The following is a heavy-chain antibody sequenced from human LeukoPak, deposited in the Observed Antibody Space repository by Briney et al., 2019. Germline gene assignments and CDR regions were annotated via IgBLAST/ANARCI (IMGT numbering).Heavy chain of an antibody. Sequence: SVKVSCKASGGTLSRYAISWVRQAPGQGLEWMGGIIPIFGTANYAQKFQGRVTITADESTSTAYMELSSLRSEDTAVYYCARAGEYYYDSSGYYQAFDYWGQGTLVTVSS. D-gene: IGHD3-22*01. CDR3: ARAGEYYYDSSGYYQAFDY. CDR1: GGTLSRYA. J-gene: IGHJ4*02. CDR2: IIPIFGTA. V-gene: IGHV1-69*13.